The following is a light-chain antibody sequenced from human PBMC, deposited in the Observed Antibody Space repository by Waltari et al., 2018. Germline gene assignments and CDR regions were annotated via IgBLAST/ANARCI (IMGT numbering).Light chain of an antibody. CDR3: SSYTRSSTGV. V-gene: IGLV2-14*03. CDR1: SSDVAGYNY. Sequence: QSALTQPASVSGSPGQSITLSCPGTSSDVAGYNYVSWYQQQPGKAPKLMIYDVSNRPSGVSNRFSGSKSGNTASLTISGLQAEDEADYYCSSYTRSSTGVFGGGTKLTVL. CDR2: DVS. J-gene: IGLJ3*02.